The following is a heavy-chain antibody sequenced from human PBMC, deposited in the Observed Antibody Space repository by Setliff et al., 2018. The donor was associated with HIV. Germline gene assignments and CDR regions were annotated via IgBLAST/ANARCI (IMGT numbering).Heavy chain of an antibody. V-gene: IGHV1-8*01. CDR3: ARDRSPFPSAYYELYDAFDI. Sequence: GASVKVSCKPSGSTFSTYDINWVRQATGQGLEWMGWMNPNSGNTGYAQKFQGRVTMTRNTSISTAYMELSSLRSEDTAVYYCARDRSPFPSAYYELYDAFDIWGQGTLVTVSS. CDR2: MNPNSGNT. CDR1: GSTFSTYD. J-gene: IGHJ3*02. D-gene: IGHD3-22*01.